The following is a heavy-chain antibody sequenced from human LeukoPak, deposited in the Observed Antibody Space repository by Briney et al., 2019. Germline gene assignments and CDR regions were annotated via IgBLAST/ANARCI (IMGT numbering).Heavy chain of an antibody. CDR2: INPNSGGT. CDR3: ASGSRIAAAGTWRKAAPAN. D-gene: IGHD6-13*01. Sequence: ASVNVSCKASGYTFTGYYMHWVRQAPGQGPEWMGWINPNSGGTNYAQKFQGRVTMTRDTSISTAYMELSRLRSDDTAVYYCASGSRIAAAGTWRKAAPANWGQGTLVTVSS. J-gene: IGHJ4*02. CDR1: GYTFTGYY. V-gene: IGHV1-2*02.